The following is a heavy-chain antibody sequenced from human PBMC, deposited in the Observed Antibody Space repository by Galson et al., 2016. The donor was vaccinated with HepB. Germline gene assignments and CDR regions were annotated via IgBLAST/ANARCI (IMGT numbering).Heavy chain of an antibody. D-gene: IGHD3-3*01. CDR1: GFTFSSYG. CDR2: ISYDGSKK. Sequence: SLRLSCAASGFTFSSYGMYWVRQAPGKGLEWVAVISYDGSKKYYADSVKGRFTISRDNSKNTLYLQMSSLRGEDTAVYYCAKDEFLEGDYYYYGMAVWGQGTTVTVSS. V-gene: IGHV3-30*18. J-gene: IGHJ6*02. CDR3: AKDEFLEGDYYYYGMAV.